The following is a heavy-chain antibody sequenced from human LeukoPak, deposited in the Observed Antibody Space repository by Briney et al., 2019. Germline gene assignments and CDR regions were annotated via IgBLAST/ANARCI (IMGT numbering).Heavy chain of an antibody. V-gene: IGHV3-21*01. CDR2: ISSSSDYI. Sequence: GGSLRLSCPASGFTFSDYSMSWVRQAPGKGLEWVSSISSSSDYIYYADSVKGRFTISRDNARNSLYLQMNSLRAEDTAVYYCARSRSVTNYKGMDVWGQGTTVTVSS. CDR1: GFTFSDYS. D-gene: IGHD5/OR15-5a*01. CDR3: ARSRSVTNYKGMDV. J-gene: IGHJ6*02.